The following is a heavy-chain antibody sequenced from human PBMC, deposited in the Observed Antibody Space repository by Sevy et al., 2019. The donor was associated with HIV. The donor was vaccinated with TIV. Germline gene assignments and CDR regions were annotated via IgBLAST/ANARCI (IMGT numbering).Heavy chain of an antibody. J-gene: IGHJ4*02. CDR2: IGLYNGNS. CDR3: ARVPTYYYYAATYFDS. D-gene: IGHD3-10*01. V-gene: IGHV1-18*01. Sequence: ASVKVSCKASGYTFSSNGITWVRQAPGQGLEWMGWIGLYNGNSNYAQKFRDRVTMTADTSTSTAYMELRSLRSDDTAVYYCARVPTYYYYAATYFDSWGQGSLVTVSS. CDR1: GYTFSSNG.